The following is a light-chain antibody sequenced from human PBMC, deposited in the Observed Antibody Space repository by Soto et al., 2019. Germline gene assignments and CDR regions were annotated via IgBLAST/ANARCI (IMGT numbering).Light chain of an antibody. CDR2: DAS. V-gene: IGKV1-5*01. CDR1: QSISSW. J-gene: IGKJ1*01. Sequence: DIPMTQSPSTLSASVGDRVTITCRASQSISSWLAWYQQKPGKAPKLLIYDASSLESGVPSRFSGSGSGTDFTLTISSLQPDDFATYYCQQYNSYSPKKMFGQGTKVEIK. CDR3: QQYNSYSPKKM.